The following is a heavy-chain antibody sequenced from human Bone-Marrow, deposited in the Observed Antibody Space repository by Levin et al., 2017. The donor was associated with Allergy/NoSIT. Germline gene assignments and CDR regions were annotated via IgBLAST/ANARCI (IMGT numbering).Heavy chain of an antibody. CDR2: IIGGDGGA. V-gene: IGHV3-23*01. D-gene: IGHD5-12*01. Sequence: GESLKISCAASGFTFSSYTMSWVRQAPGKGLEWVSGIIGGDGGAYYADSVKGRFTISRDNSKNTVYLQMNSLRAEDTAEYYCAKATIQVWLRAPFDSWGQGILVTVSS. CDR1: GFTFSSYT. J-gene: IGHJ4*02. CDR3: AKATIQVWLRAPFDS.